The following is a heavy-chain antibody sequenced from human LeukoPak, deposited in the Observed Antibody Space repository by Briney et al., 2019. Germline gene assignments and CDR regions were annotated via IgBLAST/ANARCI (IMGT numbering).Heavy chain of an antibody. CDR1: AASISNYY. Sequence: SETLSLTCAVSAASISNYYWSWIRQSQGKGLEWIGYISTNGSTNYNPSLKSRVSISLDTSKNRFSLNLNFVTAADTAVYYCASPRSGYRYTFDYWGQGALVTVSS. CDR3: ASPRSGYRYTFDY. D-gene: IGHD3-22*01. CDR2: ISTNGST. V-gene: IGHV4-4*09. J-gene: IGHJ4*02.